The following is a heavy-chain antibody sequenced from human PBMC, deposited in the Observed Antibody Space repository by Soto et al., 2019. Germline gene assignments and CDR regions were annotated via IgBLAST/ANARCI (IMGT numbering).Heavy chain of an antibody. Sequence: QVQLVQSGAEVKKPGASVKVSCKASGYTFTGYYMHWMRQAPGQGLEWMGWINPNSGETDYAQNFQGWVTMTRDMSISTAYMELSRLKSNVTDVYDCARGGGLNYYCYIDVWGKGTTVTVSS. CDR1: GYTFTGYY. J-gene: IGHJ6*03. CDR3: ARGGGLNYYCYIDV. CDR2: INPNSGET. V-gene: IGHV1-2*04.